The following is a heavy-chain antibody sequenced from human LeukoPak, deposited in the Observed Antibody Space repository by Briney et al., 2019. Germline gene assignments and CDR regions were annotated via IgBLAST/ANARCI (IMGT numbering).Heavy chain of an antibody. CDR3: ARDGSHYDFSI. J-gene: IGHJ4*02. CDR1: GYTFTSYG. Sequence: GASVKVSCKASGYTFTSYGISWVRQAPGQGLEWVGWINPSSGGTNYAQKFQGRVTMTRDTSITTAYMELGRLSSDDTAEYYCARDGSHYDFSIWGQGTLVTVSS. V-gene: IGHV1-2*02. CDR2: INPSSGGT. D-gene: IGHD3-3*01.